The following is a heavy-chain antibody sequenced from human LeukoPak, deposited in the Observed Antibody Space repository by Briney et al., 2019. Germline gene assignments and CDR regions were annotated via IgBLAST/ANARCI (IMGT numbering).Heavy chain of an antibody. CDR1: GYTFTSYY. D-gene: IGHD1-1*01. CDR3: ARSARRLGYFDY. V-gene: IGHV1-69*06. J-gene: IGHJ4*02. CDR2: IIPIFGTA. Sequence: ASVKVSCKASGYTFTSYYMHWVRQAPGQGLEWMGGIIPIFGTANYAQKFQGRVTITADKSTSTAYMELSSLRSEDTAVYYCARSARRLGYFDYWGQGTLVTVSS.